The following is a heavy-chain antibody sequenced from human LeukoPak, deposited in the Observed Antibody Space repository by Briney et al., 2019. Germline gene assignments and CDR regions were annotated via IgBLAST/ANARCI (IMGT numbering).Heavy chain of an antibody. CDR3: ARGVLYYYDSSGYYYFDY. CDR1: GYTFTGYY. CDR2: INPNSGGT. V-gene: IGHV1-2*02. J-gene: IGHJ4*02. Sequence: ASVKVSCKASGYTFTGYYMHWVRQAPGQGLEWMGWINPNSGGTNYAQKFQGRVTMTRDTSISTAYMELSRLRSDDTAVYYCARGVLYYYDSSGYYYFDYWGQGTLVTVSS. D-gene: IGHD3-22*01.